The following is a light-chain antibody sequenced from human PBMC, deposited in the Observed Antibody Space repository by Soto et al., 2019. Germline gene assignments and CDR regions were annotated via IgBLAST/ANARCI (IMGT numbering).Light chain of an antibody. J-gene: IGKJ1*01. CDR2: AAF. CDR3: QQANSFPQT. CDR1: EVISQW. Sequence: DIQMTQSPSSVSAPVGDRVTITCRATEVISQWLAWYQQKPGKPPRLLIYAAFTLQNGVPSRFSGSGFGTDFSLTINSLQPEDSGTYYCQQANSFPQTFGLGTRVEIK. V-gene: IGKV1-12*01.